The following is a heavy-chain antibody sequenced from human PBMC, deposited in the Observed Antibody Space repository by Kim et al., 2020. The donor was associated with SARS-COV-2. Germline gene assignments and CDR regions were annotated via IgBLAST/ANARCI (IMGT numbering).Heavy chain of an antibody. CDR2: T. CDR3: VGDRDAS. J-gene: IGHJ5*02. V-gene: IGHV3-23*01. Sequence: TYYADSVKVRFTISRDNSKSTLYLQMNRLRVEDTAMYYCVGDRDASWGQGTLVTVSS.